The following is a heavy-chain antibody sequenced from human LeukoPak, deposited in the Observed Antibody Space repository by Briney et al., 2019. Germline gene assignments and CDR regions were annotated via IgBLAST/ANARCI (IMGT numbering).Heavy chain of an antibody. CDR2: ISAYNGNT. Sequence: ASVKVSCKASGYTFTSYGISWVRQAPGQGLEWMGWISAYNGNTNYAQKLQGRVTMTTDTSTSTAYMELRSLRSDDTAVYYCARDSDDFWSGYRYGMDVWGQGTTVTVSS. V-gene: IGHV1-18*01. CDR1: GYTFTSYG. CDR3: ARDSDDFWSGYRYGMDV. D-gene: IGHD3-3*01. J-gene: IGHJ6*02.